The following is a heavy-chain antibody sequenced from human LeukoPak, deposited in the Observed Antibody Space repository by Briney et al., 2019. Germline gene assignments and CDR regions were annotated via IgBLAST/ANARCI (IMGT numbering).Heavy chain of an antibody. D-gene: IGHD6-13*01. CDR3: AREGAAAGTHFDY. J-gene: IGHJ4*02. Sequence: GGSLRLSCAASGFTFSSYAMHWVRQAPGKGLEWVAVISYDGSNKYYADSVKGRFTISRDNAKNSLYLQMNSLRAEDTAVYYCAREGAAAGTHFDYWGQGTLVTVSS. V-gene: IGHV3-30-3*01. CDR2: ISYDGSNK. CDR1: GFTFSSYA.